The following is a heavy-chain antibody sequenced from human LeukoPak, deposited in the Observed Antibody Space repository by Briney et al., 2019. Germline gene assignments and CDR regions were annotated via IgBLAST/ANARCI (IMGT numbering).Heavy chain of an antibody. CDR2: ISWNSGSI. D-gene: IGHD3-10*01. CDR3: AKGWAWFGDPNGLGGAFDI. Sequence: PGGSLRLSCAASGFTFDDYAMHWVRQAPGKGLEWVSGISWNSGSIGYADSVKGRFTISRDNAKNSLYLQMNSLRAEDTALYYCAKGWAWFGDPNGLGGAFDIWGQGTMVTVSS. CDR1: GFTFDDYA. J-gene: IGHJ3*02. V-gene: IGHV3-9*01.